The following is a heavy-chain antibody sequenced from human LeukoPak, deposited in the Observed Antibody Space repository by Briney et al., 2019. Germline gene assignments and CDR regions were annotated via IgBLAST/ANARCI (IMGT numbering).Heavy chain of an antibody. D-gene: IGHD1-1*01. CDR3: ARDRGSEERGLGDY. CDR2: MNPNSGNT. CDR1: GYTFTSYD. V-gene: IGHV1-8*01. J-gene: IGHJ4*02. Sequence: PRASVKVSCKASGYTFTSYDINWVRQATGQGLEWMGWMNPNSGNTGYAQKLQGRVTMTTDTSTSTAYMELRSLRSDDTAVYYCARDRGSEERGLGDYWGQGTLVTVSS.